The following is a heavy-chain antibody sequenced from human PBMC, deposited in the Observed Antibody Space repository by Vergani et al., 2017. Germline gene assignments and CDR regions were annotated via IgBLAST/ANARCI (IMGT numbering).Heavy chain of an antibody. CDR2: ISYDGSNK. V-gene: IGHV3-30-3*01. D-gene: IGHD6-19*01. CDR3: ARPSIAVAGCGTWFDP. J-gene: IGHJ5*02. CDR1: GFTFSSYA. Sequence: QVQLVESGGGVVQPGRSLRLSCAASGFTFSSYAMPWVRQAPGKGLAWVAVISYDGSNKYYADSVKGRFTISRDNSKYTLYLQMNSLRAEDTAVYYCARPSIAVAGCGTWFDPWGQGTLVTVSS.